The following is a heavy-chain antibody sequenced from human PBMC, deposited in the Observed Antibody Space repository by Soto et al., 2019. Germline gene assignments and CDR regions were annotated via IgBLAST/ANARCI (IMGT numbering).Heavy chain of an antibody. CDR1: GGTFSSYA. CDR3: ARDQGHSSWSSHFDY. CDR2: IIPIFGTA. D-gene: IGHD6-13*01. J-gene: IGHJ4*02. V-gene: IGHV1-69*13. Sequence: SVKVSCKASGGTFSSYAISWVRQAPGQGLEWMGGIIPIFGTANYAQKFQGRVTITADESTSTAYMELSSLRSEDTAVYYCARDQGHSSWSSHFDYWGQGTLVTVSS.